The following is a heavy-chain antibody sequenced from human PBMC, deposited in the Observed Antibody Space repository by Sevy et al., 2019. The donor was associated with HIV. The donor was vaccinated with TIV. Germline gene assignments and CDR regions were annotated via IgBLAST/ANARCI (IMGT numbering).Heavy chain of an antibody. V-gene: IGHV3-48*02. J-gene: IGHJ4*02. CDR1: GFTLSSYT. Sequence: GGSLRLSCEASGFTLSSYTMNWVRQSPEKGLEWVATFDRTDITHYADSVKGRFIITRDTAKNSLSLQMNSLRDDDTAMYFCVRDGRAIASHFDYWGRGTLVTVSS. CDR3: VRDGRAIASHFDY. D-gene: IGHD1-26*01. CDR2: FDRTDIT.